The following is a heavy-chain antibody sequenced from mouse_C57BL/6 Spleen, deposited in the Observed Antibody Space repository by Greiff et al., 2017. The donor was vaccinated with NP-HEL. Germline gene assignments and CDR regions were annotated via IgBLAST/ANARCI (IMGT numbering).Heavy chain of an antibody. Sequence: EVKLVESGGGLVKPGGSLKLSCAASGFTFSDYGMHWVRQAPEKGLEWVAYISSGSSTIYYADTVKGRCTISRDNAKNTLFLQMTRLRSEDTAMYHCARDWDGWDYWGQGTTLTVSS. D-gene: IGHD4-1*01. V-gene: IGHV5-17*01. J-gene: IGHJ2*01. CDR2: ISSGSSTI. CDR1: GFTFSDYG. CDR3: ARDWDGWDY.